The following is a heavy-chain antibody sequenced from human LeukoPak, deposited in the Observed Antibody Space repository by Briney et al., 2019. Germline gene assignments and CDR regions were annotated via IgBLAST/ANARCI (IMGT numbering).Heavy chain of an antibody. J-gene: IGHJ3*02. CDR1: GFTFSSYA. D-gene: IGHD3-16*02. Sequence: GGSLRLSCAASGFTFSSYAMSWVRQAPGKGLEGVSAISGSGGSTYYADSVKGRFTISRDNSKNTLYLQMNSLRAEDTAVYYCARVVIDRLDAFDIWGQGTMVTVSS. V-gene: IGHV3-23*01. CDR2: ISGSGGST. CDR3: ARVVIDRLDAFDI.